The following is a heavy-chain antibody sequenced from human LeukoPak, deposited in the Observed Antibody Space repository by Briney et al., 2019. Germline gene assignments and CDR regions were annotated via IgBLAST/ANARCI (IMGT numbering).Heavy chain of an antibody. D-gene: IGHD5-18*01. CDR2: MWYDGSNK. Sequence: GGSLRLSCAASGFTFSSYGMHWVRQAPGKGLEWVAVMWYDGSNKYYADSVKGRFTISRDNSKNTLYLQMNSLRAEDTAVYYCARVVSGGYSSIDYWGQGTLVTVSS. CDR3: ARVVSGGYSSIDY. CDR1: GFTFSSYG. V-gene: IGHV3-33*01. J-gene: IGHJ4*02.